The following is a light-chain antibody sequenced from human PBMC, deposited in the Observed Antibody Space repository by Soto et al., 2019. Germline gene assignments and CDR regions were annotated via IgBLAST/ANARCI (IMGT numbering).Light chain of an antibody. Sequence: EIVLTQSPATLSLSPGDRATLSCRASQSVSRTLAWYQQKPGPAPRLLIYGASTRATGIPARLSGSGSGTEFTLTISSLEPEDFAVYYCQQRRNWLTFGGGTKVDIK. J-gene: IGKJ4*01. CDR1: QSVSRT. CDR3: QQRRNWLT. CDR2: GAS. V-gene: IGKV3-11*01.